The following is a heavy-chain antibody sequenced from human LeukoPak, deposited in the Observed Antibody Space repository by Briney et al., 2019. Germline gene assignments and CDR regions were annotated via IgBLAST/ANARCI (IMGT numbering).Heavy chain of an antibody. Sequence: ASVKVSCMASGYTFTSYGISWVRQAPGQGLEWMAWISAYNGNTDYAQNLRGRVTMTTDTSTSTAYMELRSLSSDDTAVYYCARDSVDGSGTYYNDSPDYWGQGTLVTVSS. J-gene: IGHJ4*02. CDR3: ARDSVDGSGTYYNDSPDY. CDR2: ISAYNGNT. CDR1: GYTFTSYG. V-gene: IGHV1-18*01. D-gene: IGHD3-10*01.